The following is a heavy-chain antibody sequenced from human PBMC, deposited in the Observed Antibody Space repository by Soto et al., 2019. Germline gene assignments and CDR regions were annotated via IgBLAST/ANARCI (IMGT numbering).Heavy chain of an antibody. CDR3: ARSLGIAAAGDY. J-gene: IGHJ4*02. Sequence: EVQLVESGGGLVKPGGSLRLSCAASGFTFSSYSMNWVRQAPGKGLDWVSSISSSSSYIYYADSVKGRFTISRDNAKNSLYLQMNSLRAEDTAVYYCARSLGIAAAGDYWGQGTLVTVSS. D-gene: IGHD6-13*01. V-gene: IGHV3-21*01. CDR1: GFTFSSYS. CDR2: ISSSSSYI.